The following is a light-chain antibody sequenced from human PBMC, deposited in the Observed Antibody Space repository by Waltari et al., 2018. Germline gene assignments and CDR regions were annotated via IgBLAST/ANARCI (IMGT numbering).Light chain of an antibody. CDR2: GTS. Sequence: QSVLTQPPSVSGAPGQRVSLSCTGTGSHLGAGFDVHWYQQHPGKAPKLLIYGTSTRPPGVPDRFFGSQSGTSASLAITALQAEDEAEYYCQSYDTSLSVVFGGGTKLTVL. CDR1: GSHLGAGFD. J-gene: IGLJ2*01. CDR3: QSYDTSLSVV. V-gene: IGLV1-40*01.